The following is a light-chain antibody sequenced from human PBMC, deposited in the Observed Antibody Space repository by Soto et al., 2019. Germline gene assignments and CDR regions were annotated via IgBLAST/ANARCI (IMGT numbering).Light chain of an antibody. Sequence: QSVLTQPASVSGSPGQSITISCTGTSSDFGGYNYVSWYQQHPGKAPILMIYDDSDRPSGVSNRFSGSKSGNTASLTISGLQAEDEADYYCSSYTNRGTLDIFGTGTKVTVL. CDR1: SSDFGGYNY. CDR3: SSYTNRGTLDI. CDR2: DDS. V-gene: IGLV2-14*01. J-gene: IGLJ1*01.